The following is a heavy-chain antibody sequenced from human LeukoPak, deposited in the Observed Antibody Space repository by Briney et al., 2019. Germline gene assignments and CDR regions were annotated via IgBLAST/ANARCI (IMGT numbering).Heavy chain of an antibody. Sequence: GASVKVSCKASGFTFTDYYIHWVRQAPGQGLEWMGYINPHSGVRSSPQKFQGRVTMTPDTSISAVYMELSSLTPDDTAIYYCVRAGNDLLSKNFDYWGQGTLVTVSS. V-gene: IGHV1-2*02. J-gene: IGHJ4*02. D-gene: IGHD4-23*01. CDR2: INPHSGVR. CDR1: GFTFTDYY. CDR3: VRAGNDLLSKNFDY.